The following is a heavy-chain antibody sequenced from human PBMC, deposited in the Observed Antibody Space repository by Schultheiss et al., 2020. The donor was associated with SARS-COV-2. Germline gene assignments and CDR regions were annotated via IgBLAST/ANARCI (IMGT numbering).Heavy chain of an antibody. CDR2: INHSGST. CDR1: GGSVSSGSYY. CDR3: ARGWRGTEGFDY. J-gene: IGHJ4*02. D-gene: IGHD3-3*01. V-gene: IGHV4-61*01. Sequence: GSLRLSCTVSGGSVSSGSYYWSWIRQHPGKGLEWIGEINHSGSTNYNPSLKSRVTISVDTSKNQFSLKLSSVTAADTAVYYCARGWRGTEGFDYWGQGTLVTVSS.